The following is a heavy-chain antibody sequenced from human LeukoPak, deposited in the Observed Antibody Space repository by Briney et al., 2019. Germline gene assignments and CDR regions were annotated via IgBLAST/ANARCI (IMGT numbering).Heavy chain of an antibody. CDR1: GGTFSSYA. J-gene: IGHJ4*02. CDR2: IIPIFGTA. V-gene: IGHV1-69*13. Sequence: SVKVSCKASGGTFSSYAISWVRQAPGQGLEWMGGIIPIFGTANYAQKFQGRVTITADESTSTAYMELSSLRSEDTAVYYCAVGLNVVVVPAAVSDPYYFDYWGQGTLVTVSS. CDR3: AVGLNVVVVPAAVSDPYYFDY. D-gene: IGHD2-2*01.